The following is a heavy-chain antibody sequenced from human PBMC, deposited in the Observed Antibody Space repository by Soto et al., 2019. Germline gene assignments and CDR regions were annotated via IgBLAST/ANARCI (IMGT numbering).Heavy chain of an antibody. D-gene: IGHD3-9*01. Sequence: PGGSLRLSCAASGFTFNSYRMNWVRQAPGKGLEWVSYISSSSSTIYYADSVEGRFTISRDDSKNTLYVQMDSLRAEDTAVYYCARGIVTGYRSYGVDVWGQGTTVTVSS. CDR1: GFTFNSYR. J-gene: IGHJ6*02. V-gene: IGHV3-48*01. CDR3: ARGIVTGYRSYGVDV. CDR2: ISSSSSTI.